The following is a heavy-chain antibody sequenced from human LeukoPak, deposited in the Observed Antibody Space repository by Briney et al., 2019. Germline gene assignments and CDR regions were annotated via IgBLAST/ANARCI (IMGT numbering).Heavy chain of an antibody. V-gene: IGHV3-21*01. CDR3: AGGSTARFDP. CDR2: ISSSSSYI. Sequence: GGSLRLSCAASGFTFSNYNINWVRQAPGKGLEWVSSISSSSSYIYYADSVKGRFTISRDNAKNSLYLLMNSLRAEDTAVYFCAGGSTARFDPWGQGTLVTVSS. CDR1: GFTFSNYN. J-gene: IGHJ5*02. D-gene: IGHD2-2*01.